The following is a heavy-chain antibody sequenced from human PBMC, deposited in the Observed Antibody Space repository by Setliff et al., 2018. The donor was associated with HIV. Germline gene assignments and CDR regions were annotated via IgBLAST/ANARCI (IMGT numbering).Heavy chain of an antibody. CDR2: ISSTSSNI. D-gene: IGHD3-10*01. V-gene: IGHV3-48*01. Sequence: GGSLRLSCAASGFIFNNYDMNWVRQAPGKGLEWVSYISSTSSNIYYVDSVEGRFTISRDNADNSLYLQMNSLRAEDTAVYYCARYALAVPGVWFGELLPYYYYYYVDVWGKGTTVTVSS. J-gene: IGHJ6*03. CDR1: GFIFNNYD. CDR3: ARYALAVPGVWFGELLPYYYYYYVDV.